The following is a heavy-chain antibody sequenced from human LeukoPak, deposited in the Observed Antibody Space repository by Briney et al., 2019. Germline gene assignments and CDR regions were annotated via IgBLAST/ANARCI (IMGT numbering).Heavy chain of an antibody. Sequence: GGSLRLSCAASEFTFSNYDMHWVRQAPGKGLECVAFIRYAGNNKYYADSVKGRFTISRDNSKHTLDLQMNSLRAEDTAVYYCAKDQAVAGHPLDYWGQGTLVTVSS. V-gene: IGHV3-30*02. CDR2: IRYAGNNK. J-gene: IGHJ4*02. CDR3: AKDQAVAGHPLDY. CDR1: EFTFSNYD. D-gene: IGHD6-19*01.